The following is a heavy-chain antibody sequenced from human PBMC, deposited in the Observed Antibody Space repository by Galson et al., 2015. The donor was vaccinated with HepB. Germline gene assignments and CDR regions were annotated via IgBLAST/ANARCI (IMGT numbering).Heavy chain of an antibody. CDR3: TRGAGTMSYDH. J-gene: IGHJ4*02. D-gene: IGHD1-1*01. CDR1: GYTFTGYY. Sequence: SVKVSCKASGYTFTGYYIHWVRQAPGQGLEWVGWMDPKIGGTNFAQKFQGWVTMTRDTSITTAYMELTRLTSDDTAVYYCTRGAGTMSYDHWGQGTLVTVSS. V-gene: IGHV1-2*04. CDR2: MDPKIGGT.